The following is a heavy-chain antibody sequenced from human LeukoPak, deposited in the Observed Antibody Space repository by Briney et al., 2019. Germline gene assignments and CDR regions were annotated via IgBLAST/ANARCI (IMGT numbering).Heavy chain of an antibody. Sequence: SETLSLTCAVSGGSISSSNWWSWVRQPPGKGLEWIGEIYHSGSTNYNPSLKSRVTISVDKSKNQFSLKLSSVTAADTAVYYCARARKVLLWFGEPYYFDYWGQGTLVTVSS. V-gene: IGHV4-4*02. J-gene: IGHJ4*02. CDR3: ARARKVLLWFGEPYYFDY. CDR2: IYHSGST. CDR1: GGSISSSNW. D-gene: IGHD3-10*01.